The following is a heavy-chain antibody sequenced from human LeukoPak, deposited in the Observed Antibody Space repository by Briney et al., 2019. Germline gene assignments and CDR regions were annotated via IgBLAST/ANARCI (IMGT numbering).Heavy chain of an antibody. CDR2: IYPGGSDT. D-gene: IGHD6-13*01. CDR1: AYSFTTYW. J-gene: IGHJ4*02. Sequence: GESLKISCRGSAYSFTTYWIGWVRQLPGKGLEWMGIIYPGGSDTRYSPSFQGQVTISADKSINTAYLHWSSLKASDTAMYYCATKTRYSSSWDYWGQGTMVTVSS. V-gene: IGHV5-51*01. CDR3: ATKTRYSSSWDY.